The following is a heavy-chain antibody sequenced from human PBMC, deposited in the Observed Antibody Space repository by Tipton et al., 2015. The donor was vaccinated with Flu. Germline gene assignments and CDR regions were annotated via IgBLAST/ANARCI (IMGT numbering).Heavy chain of an antibody. Sequence: TLSLTCTVSGGSISSYYWSWIRQPAGKGLEWIGRIYTSGSTNYNPSLKSRATMSVDTSKNQFSLKLSSVTAADTAVYYCARDANYDILTGYHGMDVWGQGTTVTVSS. J-gene: IGHJ6*02. CDR2: IYTSGST. CDR3: ARDANYDILTGYHGMDV. CDR1: GGSISSYY. D-gene: IGHD3-9*01. V-gene: IGHV4-4*07.